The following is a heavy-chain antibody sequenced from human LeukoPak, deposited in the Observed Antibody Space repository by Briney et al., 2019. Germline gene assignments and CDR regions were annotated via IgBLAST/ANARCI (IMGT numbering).Heavy chain of an antibody. CDR3: AILVTPMGGFDI. D-gene: IGHD3-9*01. J-gene: IGHJ3*02. CDR2: IYYSGST. V-gene: IGHV4-30-4*01. Sequence: SETLSLTCTVSGGSISNGDYYCSWIRQPPGKGLEWIGYIYYSGSTYYNPSLKSRVTISVDTSKNQFSLKLRSVTAADTALYYCAILVTPMGGFDIWGHRTMVTVSS. CDR1: GGSISNGDYY.